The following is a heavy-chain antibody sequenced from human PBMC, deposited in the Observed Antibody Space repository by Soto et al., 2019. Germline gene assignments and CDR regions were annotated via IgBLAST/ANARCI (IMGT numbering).Heavy chain of an antibody. D-gene: IGHD6-19*01. J-gene: IGHJ6*02. CDR1: GGSFSGYY. CDR3: ARFSGSYYYAMDV. Sequence: SETLSLTCAVYGGSFSGYYWSWIRQPPGKGLEWIGEINHSGVTNYKPSLKRRVTISVDTSKNQFSLQLKSVTAADTALYYCARFSGSYYYAMDVWGQGSTVTVSS. V-gene: IGHV4-34*01. CDR2: INHSGVT.